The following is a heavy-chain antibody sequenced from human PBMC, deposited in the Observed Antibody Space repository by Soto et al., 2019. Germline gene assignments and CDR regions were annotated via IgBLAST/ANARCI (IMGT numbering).Heavy chain of an antibody. D-gene: IGHD2-2*01. V-gene: IGHV3-23*01. Sequence: PGGSLRLSCAASGFTFSSYAMSWVRQAPGKGLEWVSAISGSGGSTYYADSVKGRFTISRDNSKNTLYLQMNSLRAEDTAVYYCAKDREYQLPARITLPDYWGQGTLVTVSS. J-gene: IGHJ4*02. CDR3: AKDREYQLPARITLPDY. CDR1: GFTFSSYA. CDR2: ISGSGGST.